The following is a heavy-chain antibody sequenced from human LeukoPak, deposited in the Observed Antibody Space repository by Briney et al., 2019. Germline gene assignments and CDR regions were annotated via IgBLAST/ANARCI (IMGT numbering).Heavy chain of an antibody. CDR3: ARDEHQYYSESSGRFDF. J-gene: IGHJ4*02. V-gene: IGHV3-7*01. CDR1: GFTFNTNA. CDR2: IKEGGSEK. D-gene: IGHD3-22*01. Sequence: GGSLRLSCAASGFTFNTNAMSWVRQAPGKGLEWVFNIKEGGSEKYYVDFARGRFTTSRDNAKNSLYLQMNRLRAEDTAVYYCARDEHQYYSESSGRFDFWGQGVLVTVSS.